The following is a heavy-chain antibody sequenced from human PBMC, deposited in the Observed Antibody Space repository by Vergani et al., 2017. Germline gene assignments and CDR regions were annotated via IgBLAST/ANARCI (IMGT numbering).Heavy chain of an antibody. V-gene: IGHV1-69*18. J-gene: IGHJ4*02. CDR1: GGTFSSYA. CDR3: ARDLSYDSSGYYYGVDY. D-gene: IGHD3-22*01. Sequence: QVQLVPSGAEVKKPGASVKVSCKASGGTFSSYAISWVRQAPGQGLEWMGRIIPIFGTANYAQKFQGRVTITADESTSTAYMELSSLRSEDTAVYYCARDLSYDSSGYYYGVDYWGQGTLVTVSS. CDR2: IIPIFGTA.